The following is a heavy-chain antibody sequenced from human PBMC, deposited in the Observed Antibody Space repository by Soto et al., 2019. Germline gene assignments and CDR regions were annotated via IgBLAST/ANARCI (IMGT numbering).Heavy chain of an antibody. D-gene: IGHD6-19*01. CDR3: ATGSGWYSPDY. Sequence: EVQLVESGGVLVQPGGSLRLSCAASGFTFSSNWMHWVRQGPGEGLVWVSRIDNDGSSRDYADSVKGRFTISRDNAKNTLYLEMSSLRAEDTAVYYCATGSGWYSPDYWGQGTLVTVSS. J-gene: IGHJ4*02. CDR2: IDNDGSSR. CDR1: GFTFSSNW. V-gene: IGHV3-74*01.